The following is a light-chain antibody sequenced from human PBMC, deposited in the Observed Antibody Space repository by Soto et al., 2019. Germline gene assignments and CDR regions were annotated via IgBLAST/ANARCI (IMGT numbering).Light chain of an antibody. CDR2: GAS. J-gene: IGKJ1*01. Sequence: EIGLTQSPGTLSLSPGERATLSCRASQSVGSNYLAWYQQKPGQAPRLLIHGASSRATGIPDRFSGSGSGTDFILTISRLEPEDFALYYCQQYGSSPWTFGQGTKVDIK. CDR1: QSVGSNY. V-gene: IGKV3-20*01. CDR3: QQYGSSPWT.